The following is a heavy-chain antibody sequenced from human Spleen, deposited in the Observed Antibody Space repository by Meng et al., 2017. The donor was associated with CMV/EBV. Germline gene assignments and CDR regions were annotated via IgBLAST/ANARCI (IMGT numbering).Heavy chain of an antibody. CDR1: GFTFSSYW. CDR3: ARDRQMGTGWYDRKSYYFDL. V-gene: IGHV3-7*01. Sequence: GESLKISCAASGFTFSSYWMSWVRQAPGKGLEWVANIDQDGSEKYYVDSMKGRFTISRDNAKNSMYLQMNSLSAEDTAIYYCARDRQMGTGWYDRKSYYFDLWGLGTQVTVSS. J-gene: IGHJ4*02. D-gene: IGHD6-19*01. CDR2: IDQDGSEK.